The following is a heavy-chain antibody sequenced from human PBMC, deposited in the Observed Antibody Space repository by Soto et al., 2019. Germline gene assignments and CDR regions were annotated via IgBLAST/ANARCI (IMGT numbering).Heavy chain of an antibody. Sequence: SESLSLTCTISGGSFGTNYWSWIRQAPGKGLEWIGYTYHTGSTKYNPSLKSRATISVDTSKNQFSLTLNSAAAADTAVYYCATDSAGRGPFDPWGQGILVTVSS. J-gene: IGHJ5*02. CDR3: ATDSAGRGPFDP. V-gene: IGHV4-59*13. CDR1: GGSFGTNY. D-gene: IGHD3-10*01. CDR2: TYHTGST.